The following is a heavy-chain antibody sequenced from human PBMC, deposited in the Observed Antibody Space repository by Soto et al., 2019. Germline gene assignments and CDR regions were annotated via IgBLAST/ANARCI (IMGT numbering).Heavy chain of an antibody. CDR1: GYTFTSYG. J-gene: IGHJ4*02. V-gene: IGHV1-2*04. CDR3: ARSVTTHLAADF. Sequence: ASVKVSCKASGYTFTSYGISWVRQAPGQGLEWMGWINPNTGATNYAQKFQGWVTLTRDTSVTTAYMEVSRLTSGDTAVYFCARSVTTHLAADFWGQGTLVTVSS. CDR2: INPNTGAT. D-gene: IGHD4-17*01.